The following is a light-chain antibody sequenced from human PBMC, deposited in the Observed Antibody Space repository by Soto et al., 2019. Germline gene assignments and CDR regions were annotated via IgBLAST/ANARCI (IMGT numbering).Light chain of an antibody. J-gene: IGKJ1*01. Sequence: EIVLTQSPATLSLSPGETATLSCRASQSVSSYLAWYQQKPGQAPRLLIYDASNRATGIPDRFSGSGSGTDFTLTISRLEPEDFAVYYCQQYGTPPQTFGQGTKVDIK. V-gene: IGKV3-20*01. CDR3: QQYGTPPQT. CDR2: DAS. CDR1: QSVSSY.